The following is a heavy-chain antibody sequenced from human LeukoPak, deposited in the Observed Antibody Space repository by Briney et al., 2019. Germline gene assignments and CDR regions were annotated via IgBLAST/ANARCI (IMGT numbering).Heavy chain of an antibody. Sequence: GGSLRLSCAASGFTVRTYWMAWVRQAPGKGLEWVANMNEDGSEKYYVESVKGRFTISTDNAKNSLYLQMNSLRVEDTAMYYCARDLRLRFLSDPWGQGTLVTVSS. CDR1: GFTVRTYW. J-gene: IGHJ5*02. CDR3: ARDLRLRFLSDP. D-gene: IGHD3-3*01. V-gene: IGHV3-7*01. CDR2: MNEDGSEK.